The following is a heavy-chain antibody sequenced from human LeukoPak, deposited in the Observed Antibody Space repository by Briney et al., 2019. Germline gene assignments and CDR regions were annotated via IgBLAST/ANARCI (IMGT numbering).Heavy chain of an antibody. Sequence: GGSLRLSCAASGFIFSNYNMNWVRQAPGKGLEWVSSISSSSSFMKYADSLKGRFTISRDNAKNSLYLQMNSLRAEDTALYYCAKEGYCTNGVCYTAGFDYWGQGTLVTVSS. CDR1: GFIFSNYN. CDR3: AKEGYCTNGVCYTAGFDY. V-gene: IGHV3-21*04. J-gene: IGHJ4*02. D-gene: IGHD2-8*01. CDR2: ISSSSSFM.